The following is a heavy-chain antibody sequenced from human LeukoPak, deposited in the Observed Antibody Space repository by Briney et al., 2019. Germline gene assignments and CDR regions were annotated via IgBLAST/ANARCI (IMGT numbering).Heavy chain of an antibody. D-gene: IGHD4-17*01. Sequence: SVKVSCKASGGTLSSYPISWVRQAPGQGLEWMGGIIPLLGTADYAQKFQGRVTITTDESTSTAYMELSSLRSEDTAMYYCASGDTVTTTGYYYYYMDVWGKGTTVTVSS. V-gene: IGHV1-69*05. CDR3: ASGDTVTTTGYYYYYMDV. J-gene: IGHJ6*03. CDR2: IIPLLGTA. CDR1: GGTLSSYP.